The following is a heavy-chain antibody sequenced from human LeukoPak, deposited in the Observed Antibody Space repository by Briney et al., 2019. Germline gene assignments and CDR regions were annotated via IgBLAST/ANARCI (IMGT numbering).Heavy chain of an antibody. CDR1: GFTFSSYW. CDR3: AKSMASYCDSTIDN. Sequence: GGSLRLSCAASGFTFSSYWMSWVRQAPGKGREWVANIKQDGSEKNYVDSVKGRFTISRDNAKNSLYLQMDSLRADDTAVYYCAKSMASYCDSTIDNWGQGTLVTVSS. V-gene: IGHV3-7*03. D-gene: IGHD2/OR15-2a*01. J-gene: IGHJ4*02. CDR2: IKQDGSEK.